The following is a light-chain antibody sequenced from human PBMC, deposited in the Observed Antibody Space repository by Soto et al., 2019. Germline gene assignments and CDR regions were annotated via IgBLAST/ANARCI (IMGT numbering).Light chain of an antibody. J-gene: IGKJ1*01. CDR3: HQSYISPPA. CDR2: AGS. V-gene: IGKV1-39*01. Sequence: DFQLTQSPSSLSASVGDRVTITCRTSESISGYLSWYQQKVGQPPKLLIFAGSSLQSGVPSRFSGRGSGTEYTLTISSLQADDFATYYCHQSYISPPAFGQGTKVEIQ. CDR1: ESISGY.